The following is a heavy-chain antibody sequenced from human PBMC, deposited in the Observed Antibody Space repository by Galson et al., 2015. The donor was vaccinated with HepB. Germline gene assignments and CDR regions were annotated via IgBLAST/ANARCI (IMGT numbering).Heavy chain of an antibody. CDR2: IIPIFGTA. CDR3: ARGSFGGLELGGGYYYGMDV. V-gene: IGHV1-69*13. D-gene: IGHD1-7*01. Sequence: SVKVSCKASGGTFSSYAISWVRQAPGQGLEWMGGIIPIFGTANYAQKFQGRVTITADESTSTAYMELSSLRSEDTAVYYCARGSFGGLELGGGYYYGMDVWGQGTTVTVSS. J-gene: IGHJ6*02. CDR1: GGTFSSYA.